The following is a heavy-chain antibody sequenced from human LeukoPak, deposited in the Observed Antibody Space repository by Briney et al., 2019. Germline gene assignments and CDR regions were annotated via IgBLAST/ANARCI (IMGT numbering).Heavy chain of an antibody. D-gene: IGHD3-10*01. V-gene: IGHV4-39*07. CDR3: ARDGRITMVRGVSPQGYNWFDP. Sequence: SETLSLTCTVSGGSISSSSYYWGWIRQPPGKGLEWIGSIYYSGSTYYNPSLKSRVTISVDKSKNQFSLKLSSVTAADTAVYYCARDGRITMVRGVSPQGYNWFDPWGQGTLVTVSS. CDR2: IYYSGST. J-gene: IGHJ5*02. CDR1: GGSISSSSYY.